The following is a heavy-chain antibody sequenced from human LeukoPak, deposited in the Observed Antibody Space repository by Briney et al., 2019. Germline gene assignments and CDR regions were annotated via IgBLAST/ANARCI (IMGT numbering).Heavy chain of an antibody. CDR1: GYTLTELS. J-gene: IGHJ4*02. Sequence: ASVKVSCKVSGYTLTELSIHWVRQAPGKGLEWMGGFDPENGEIIYAQKCQGRVTMTEDRSGDTAYMQLSSLRSEDTAVYYCSTDAGYCNSTTCSYYFDYWGQGTLVTVSS. D-gene: IGHD2/OR15-2a*01. V-gene: IGHV1-24*01. CDR2: FDPENGEI. CDR3: STDAGYCNSTTCSYYFDY.